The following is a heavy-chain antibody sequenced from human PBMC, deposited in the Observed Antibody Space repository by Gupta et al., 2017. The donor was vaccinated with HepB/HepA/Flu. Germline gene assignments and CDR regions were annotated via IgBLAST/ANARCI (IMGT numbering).Heavy chain of an antibody. CDR3: AKGGSPWFSADDYYYGMDV. CDR2: ISNDGSNK. D-gene: IGHD3-9*01. V-gene: IGHV3-30*18. J-gene: IGHJ6*02. CDR1: GFTFSRYG. Sequence: QVQLVESGGGVVQPGRSLRLSCAASGFTFSRYGMHWVRQAPGQGLEWVAVISNDGSNKYYADSVKGRFTISRDNSKKTLYLQMNSLRAEDTAVYYCAKGGSPWFSADDYYYGMDVWGQGSTVTVSS.